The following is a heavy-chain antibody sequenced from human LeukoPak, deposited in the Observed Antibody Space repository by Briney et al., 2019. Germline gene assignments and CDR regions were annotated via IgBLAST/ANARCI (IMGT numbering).Heavy chain of an antibody. CDR2: INPNSGGT. CDR3: ARDAAHYYDSRGSS. V-gene: IGHV1-2*02. Sequence: ASVKVSCKASGYAFTGYYMHWVRQAPGQGLEWMGWINPNSGGTNYAQKFQGRVTMTRDTSISTAYMELSRLRSDDTAVYYCARDAAHYYDSRGSSWGQGTLVTVSS. D-gene: IGHD3-22*01. J-gene: IGHJ5*02. CDR1: GYAFTGYY.